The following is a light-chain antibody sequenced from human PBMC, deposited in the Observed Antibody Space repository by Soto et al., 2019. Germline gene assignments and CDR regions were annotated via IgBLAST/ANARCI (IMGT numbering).Light chain of an antibody. CDR3: CSYAGSSTFV. J-gene: IGLJ1*01. V-gene: IGLV2-23*02. Sequence: QSALTQPASVSGSPGQSITISCNGTSSDVGIYDLVSWYKHHPGRAPQLIIYEVTKRPSGVSNRFSGSKSGNTASLTISGLQAEDEADYYCCSYAGSSTFVFGTGTKLPVL. CDR2: EVT. CDR1: SSDVGIYDL.